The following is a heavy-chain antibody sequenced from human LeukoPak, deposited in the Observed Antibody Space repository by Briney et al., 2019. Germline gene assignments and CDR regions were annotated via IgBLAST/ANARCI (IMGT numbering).Heavy chain of an antibody. V-gene: IGHV3-21*01. D-gene: IGHD3-16*01. J-gene: IGHJ4*02. Sequence: GGSLRLSCAASGFTFSSYSMNWVRQAPGKGLEWVSSISSSSSYIYYADSVKGRFTISRDNAKNSLYLQMNSLRAEDTAVYYCARDGRYDYVWGSYTERYSDYWGQGTLVTVSS. CDR3: ARDGRYDYVWGSYTERYSDY. CDR1: GFTFSSYS. CDR2: ISSSSSYI.